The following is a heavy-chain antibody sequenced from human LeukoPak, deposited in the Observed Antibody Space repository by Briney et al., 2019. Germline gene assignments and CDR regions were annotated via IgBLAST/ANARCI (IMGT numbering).Heavy chain of an antibody. CDR1: GGSISRSSYY. Sequence: PSETLSLTCTVSGGSISRSSYYWGWIRQPPGKGLEWIGEINHSGSTNYNPSLKSRVTISVDTSKNQFSLKLSSVTAADTAVYYCARELRNFDYWGQGTLVTVSS. CDR3: ARELRNFDY. D-gene: IGHD4-17*01. CDR2: INHSGST. J-gene: IGHJ4*02. V-gene: IGHV4-39*07.